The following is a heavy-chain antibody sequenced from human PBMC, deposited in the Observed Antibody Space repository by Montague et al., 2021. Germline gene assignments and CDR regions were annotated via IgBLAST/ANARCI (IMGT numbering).Heavy chain of an antibody. CDR2: VNPDGSQV. D-gene: IGHD4/OR15-4a*01. CDR3: ARNPAYGALVY. Sequence: SLRLSCPASGLIFCHSWMAWVRLPPGKGLEWVAGVNPDGSQVGYVESVKGRFTVSKDNAKNSLFLQMNSLRGDDTALYYCARNPAYGALVYWGQGTRVTVSA. V-gene: IGHV3-7*03. J-gene: IGHJ4*02. CDR1: GLIFCHSW.